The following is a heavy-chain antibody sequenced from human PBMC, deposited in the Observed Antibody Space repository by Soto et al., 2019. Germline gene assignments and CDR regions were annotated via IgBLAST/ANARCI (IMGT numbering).Heavy chain of an antibody. CDR2: ISGSGGST. CDR3: AKNPLSAVVPAAIVGYFDY. V-gene: IGHV3-23*01. Sequence: GGSLRLSCAASGFTFSSYAMSWVRQAPGKGLEWVSAISGSGGSTYYADSVKGRFTISRDNSKNTLYLQMNSLGAEDTAVYYCAKNPLSAVVPAAIVGYFDYWGQGTLVTVSS. D-gene: IGHD2-2*02. CDR1: GFTFSSYA. J-gene: IGHJ4*02.